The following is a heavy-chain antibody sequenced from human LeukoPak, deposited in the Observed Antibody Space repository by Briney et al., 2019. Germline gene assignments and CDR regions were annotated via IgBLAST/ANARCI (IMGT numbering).Heavy chain of an antibody. CDR3: ARVTDCSGGSCYVDY. V-gene: IGHV4-39*07. Sequence: SETLSLTCTVSGGSISSSSYYWGWIRQPPGKGLEWIGSIYCSGSTYYNPPLKSRVTISVDTSKNQFSLKLSSVTAADTAVYYCARVTDCSGGSCYVDYWGQGTLVTVSS. J-gene: IGHJ4*02. D-gene: IGHD2-15*01. CDR2: IYCSGST. CDR1: GGSISSSSYY.